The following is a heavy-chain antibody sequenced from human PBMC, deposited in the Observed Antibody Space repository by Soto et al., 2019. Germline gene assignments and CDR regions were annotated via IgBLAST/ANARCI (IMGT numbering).Heavy chain of an antibody. CDR3: AKEGCSGGSCYLYHYSYYGMDV. J-gene: IGHJ6*02. CDR2: ISYDGSNT. D-gene: IGHD2-15*01. V-gene: IGHV3-30*18. Sequence: PGGSLRLSCAASGFTFSSYGMHWVRQAPGKGLEWVAVISYDGSNTYYADSVKGRFTISRDNSKNTLYLQMNSLRAEDTAVYYCAKEGCSGGSCYLYHYSYYGMDVWGQGTTVTVSS. CDR1: GFTFSSYG.